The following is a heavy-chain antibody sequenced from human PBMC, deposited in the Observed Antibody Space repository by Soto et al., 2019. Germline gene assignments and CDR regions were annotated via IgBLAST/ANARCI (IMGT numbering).Heavy chain of an antibody. Sequence: QVQLVESGGDVVQPGTSLRLSCAASGFTFSRYGMYWVRQAPGKGLEWVSLIWYDGSHDQYADSVKGRFTISRDNSKNPLYLQMNSRRVEDTAVYYCVRDEELGCSRASCLPFDSWGPGTLVTVSS. CDR1: GFTFSRYG. J-gene: IGHJ4*02. CDR2: IWYDGSHD. D-gene: IGHD2-2*01. V-gene: IGHV3-33*01. CDR3: VRDEELGCSRASCLPFDS.